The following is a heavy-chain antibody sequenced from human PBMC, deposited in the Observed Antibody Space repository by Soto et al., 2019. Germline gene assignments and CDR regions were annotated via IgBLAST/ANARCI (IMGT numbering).Heavy chain of an antibody. Sequence: SETLSLTCTFSCGSIISYYWSWIRQPAGKGLEWIGRIYTSGSTNYNPSLKSRVTMSVDTSKNQFSLKLSSVTAADTAVYYCARDSTRWLGSMDVWGQGTTVTSP. CDR2: IYTSGST. CDR3: ARDSTRWLGSMDV. V-gene: IGHV4-4*07. J-gene: IGHJ6*02. CDR1: CGSIISYY. D-gene: IGHD5-12*01.